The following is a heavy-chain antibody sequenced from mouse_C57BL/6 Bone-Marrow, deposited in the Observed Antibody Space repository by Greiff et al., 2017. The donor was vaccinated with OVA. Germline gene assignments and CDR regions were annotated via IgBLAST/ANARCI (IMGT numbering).Heavy chain of an antibody. CDR1: GYTFTSYW. V-gene: IGHV1-55*01. CDR2: IYPGSGST. CDR3: ASPITTVWYFDV. J-gene: IGHJ1*03. D-gene: IGHD1-1*01. Sequence: VQLQQPGAELVKPGASVKMSCKASGYTFTSYWITWVKQRPGQGLEWIGDIYPGSGSTNSNEKFKSKATLTVDTSSSTAYMQLSSLTSEDSAVYYCASPITTVWYFDVWGTGTTVTVSS.